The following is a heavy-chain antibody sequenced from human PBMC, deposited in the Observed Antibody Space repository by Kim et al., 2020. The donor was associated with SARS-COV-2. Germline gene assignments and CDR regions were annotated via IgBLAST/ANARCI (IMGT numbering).Heavy chain of an antibody. J-gene: IGHJ3*02. D-gene: IGHD6-13*01. V-gene: IGHV3-48*04. Sequence: GGSLRLSCAASGFTFSSYSMNWVRQAPGKGLEWVSYISSSSSTIYYADSVKGRFTISRDNAKNSLYLQMNSLRAEDTAVYYCARGKYSSSWYAFDIWGQGTMVTVSS. CDR1: GFTFSSYS. CDR3: ARGKYSSSWYAFDI. CDR2: ISSSSSTI.